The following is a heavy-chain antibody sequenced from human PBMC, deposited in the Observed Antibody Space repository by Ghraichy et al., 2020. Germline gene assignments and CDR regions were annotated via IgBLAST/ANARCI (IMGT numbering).Heavy chain of an antibody. CDR1: GYTFSNYG. V-gene: IGHV1-18*04. CDR3: ARDKFWIGYHASCYYYGMDV. Sequence: ASVKVSCKASGYTFSNYGISWVRQAPGQGLEWMGWISAYNGNTNYAQKFQGRVSMTRDTSTSTAYMELRSLRSDDTAVYYCARDKFWIGYHASCYYYGMDVGGQGTTVTVSS. D-gene: IGHD3-3*01. J-gene: IGHJ6*02. CDR2: ISAYNGNT.